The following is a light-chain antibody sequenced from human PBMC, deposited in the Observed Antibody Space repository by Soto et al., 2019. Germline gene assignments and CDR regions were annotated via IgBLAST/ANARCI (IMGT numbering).Light chain of an antibody. J-gene: IGKJ4*01. CDR2: GTA. CDR1: LSVGSSY. V-gene: IGKV3-20*01. CDR3: QQCGISPLT. Sequence: EVVLTQSPGTLSLSPGERATLSCRASLSVGSSYLAWYQQKPGQAPRLLIYGTANRATGVPGRFSGSGSGPDFTLTITSLESEDSAVYYCQQCGISPLTFGGGTRVEI.